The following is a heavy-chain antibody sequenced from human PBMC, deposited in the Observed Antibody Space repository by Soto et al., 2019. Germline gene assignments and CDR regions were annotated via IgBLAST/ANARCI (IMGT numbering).Heavy chain of an antibody. CDR2: ISGSGGST. CDR3: AKGPLSTAMVPRPFDY. V-gene: IGHV3-23*01. D-gene: IGHD5-18*01. Sequence: HPGGSLRLSCAASGFTFSRYAMSWVRQAPGKGLEWVSAISGSGGSTYYADSVKGRFTISRDNSKNTLYLQMNSLRAEDTAVYYCAKGPLSTAMVPRPFDYWGQGTLVTSPQ. J-gene: IGHJ4*02. CDR1: GFTFSRYA.